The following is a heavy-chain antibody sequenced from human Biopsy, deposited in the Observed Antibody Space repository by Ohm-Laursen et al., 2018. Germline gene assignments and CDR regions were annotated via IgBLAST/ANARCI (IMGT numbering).Heavy chain of an antibody. Sequence: ASVKVSCKAPGGTFSNYGVNGVRQAPGQGLEWLGGNIPILGTGNYAQKFQDRVTVAADTSTSTATMELRSLRSDDTAVYYCATKLTGYFHHWGQGILVIVSS. CDR1: GGTFSNYG. D-gene: IGHD3-9*01. J-gene: IGHJ1*01. CDR3: ATKLTGYFHH. V-gene: IGHV1-69*06. CDR2: NIPILGTG.